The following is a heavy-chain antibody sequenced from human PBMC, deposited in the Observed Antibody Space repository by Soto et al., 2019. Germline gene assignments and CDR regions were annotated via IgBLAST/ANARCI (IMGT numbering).Heavy chain of an antibody. CDR1: GGSISSSSSY. CDR2: ISYRGNT. Sequence: PSETLSLTCTVSGGSISSSSSYWGWIRQPPGKGLEWIAYISYRGNTNYNPSLRSRVTISVDMSENQFSLKLTSVTAADTAVYYCARYIQGYHYHMDVWGKGTTVTVSS. V-gene: IGHV4-39*01. CDR3: ARYIQGYHYHMDV. J-gene: IGHJ6*03.